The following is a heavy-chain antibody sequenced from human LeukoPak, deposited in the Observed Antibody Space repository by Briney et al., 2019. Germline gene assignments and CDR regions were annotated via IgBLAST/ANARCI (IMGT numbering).Heavy chain of an antibody. CDR2: IYYIGTT. CDR1: GVPITSYF. D-gene: IGHD3-10*01. V-gene: IGHV4-59*01. CDR3: AREGYGSGSSHFMDV. J-gene: IGHJ6*03. Sequence: SETLSLTCTVSGVPITSYFWTWIRQAPGKGLEWIGYIYYIGTTNYNPSLKSRATMSVDMSKNQFSLKLTSVTAADTAVYYCAREGYGSGSSHFMDVWGAGTTVTVSS.